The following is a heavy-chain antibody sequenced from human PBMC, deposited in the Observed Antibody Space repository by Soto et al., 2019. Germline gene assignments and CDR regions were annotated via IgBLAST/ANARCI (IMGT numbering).Heavy chain of an antibody. J-gene: IGHJ3*02. CDR1: GFAFGSYA. V-gene: IGHV3-23*01. CDR2: ISGSGGST. CDR3: ARGVAGPRLQHAFDI. D-gene: IGHD6-19*01. Sequence: GGSLRLSCAASGFAFGSYAMSWFRQAPGKGLEWVSAISGSGGSTYYADSVKGRFTISRDNSKNTLYLQMNSLRAEDTAVYYYARGVAGPRLQHAFDIWGQGTMVTVSS.